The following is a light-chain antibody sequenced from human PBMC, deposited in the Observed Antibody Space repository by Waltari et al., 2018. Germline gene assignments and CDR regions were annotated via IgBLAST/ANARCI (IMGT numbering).Light chain of an antibody. V-gene: IGLV1-40*01. Sequence: QSVLTQPPSVSGAPGQRVTISCTGSSSNIGAGYHVHWYQHLPGTAPKLLIYGNSNRPSGVPDRFSGAKSGTSASLAITGLQAEDEADYCQSYDSSLSAHVIFGGGTKLTVL. CDR3: QSYDSSLSAHVI. J-gene: IGLJ2*01. CDR2: GNS. CDR1: SSNIGAGYH.